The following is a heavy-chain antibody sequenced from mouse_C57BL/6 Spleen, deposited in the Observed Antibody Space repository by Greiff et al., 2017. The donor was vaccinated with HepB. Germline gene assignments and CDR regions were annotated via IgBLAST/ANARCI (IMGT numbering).Heavy chain of an antibody. CDR1: GYTFTSYW. J-gene: IGHJ2*01. D-gene: IGHD3-2*02. CDR2: IDPSDSYT. Sequence: QVQLQQPGAELVMPGASVKLSCKASGYTFTSYWMHWVKQRPGQGLEWIGEIDPSDSYTNYNQKFKGKSTLTLDKSSSTAYMQLSSLTYEDSAVYYGARKGTAQATDYFDYWGQGTTLTVSS. CDR3: ARKGTAQATDYFDY. V-gene: IGHV1-69*01.